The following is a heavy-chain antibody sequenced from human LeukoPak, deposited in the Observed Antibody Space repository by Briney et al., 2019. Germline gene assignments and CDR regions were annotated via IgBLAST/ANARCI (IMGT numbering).Heavy chain of an antibody. CDR1: GDSITSSSY. V-gene: IGHV4-39*01. J-gene: IGHJ4*02. Sequence: SETVSLTCTVSGDSITSSSYWGWIRQPPGKGLEWIGSIFHSGNTYYNSTLKSRVTISVDTSKNQFSLKLSSVTAADTAVYYCACARRGYFGYWGQGTLVTVSS. D-gene: IGHD6-6*01. CDR3: ACARRGYFGY. CDR2: IFHSGNT.